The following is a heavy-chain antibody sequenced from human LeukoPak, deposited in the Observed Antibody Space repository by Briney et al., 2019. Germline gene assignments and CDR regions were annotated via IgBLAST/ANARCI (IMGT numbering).Heavy chain of an antibody. J-gene: IGHJ4*02. CDR2: INPNSGGT. V-gene: IGHV1-2*02. D-gene: IGHD1-26*01. CDR3: ARNIVGAASFDY. Sequence: ASVKVSCKASGYTFTGYYMHWVRQAPGQGLGWMGWINPNSGGTNYAQKFQGRVTMTRDKSISTAYMELRRLRSDDTAVYYCARNIVGAASFDYWGQGTLVTVSS. CDR1: GYTFTGYY.